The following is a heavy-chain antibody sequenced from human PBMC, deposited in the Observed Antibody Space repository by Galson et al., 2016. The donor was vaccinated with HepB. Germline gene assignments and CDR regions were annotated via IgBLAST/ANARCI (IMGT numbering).Heavy chain of an antibody. Sequence: SVKVSCKVSGYSLSESIIHWVRQAPGKGLEWMGGLHPEDDETIYAQQFQGRLTITEDTSSDTANMELSSLRPDDTAVYYCATDQSGQWLTAGYWGQGTLVTVSS. CDR3: ATDQSGQWLTAGY. J-gene: IGHJ4*02. D-gene: IGHD6-19*01. CDR2: LHPEDDET. V-gene: IGHV1-24*01. CDR1: GYSLSESI.